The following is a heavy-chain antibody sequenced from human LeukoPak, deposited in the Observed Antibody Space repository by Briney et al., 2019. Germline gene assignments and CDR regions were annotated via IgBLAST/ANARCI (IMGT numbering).Heavy chain of an antibody. Sequence: GGSLRLSCAASGSTFSSYAMTWVRQAPGKGLEWVSSISGDGGVTYYADSAQGRFTISRDNSKNTLYLQMKSLRDEDTAAYYCAKIATIARGMDVWGQGTTVTVSS. V-gene: IGHV3-23*01. D-gene: IGHD4/OR15-4a*01. CDR2: ISGDGGVT. CDR3: AKIATIARGMDV. CDR1: GSTFSSYA. J-gene: IGHJ6*02.